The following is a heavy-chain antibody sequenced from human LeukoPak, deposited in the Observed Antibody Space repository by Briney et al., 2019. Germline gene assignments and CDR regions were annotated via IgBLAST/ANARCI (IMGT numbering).Heavy chain of an antibody. D-gene: IGHD3-10*01. CDR1: GYTFTDYH. V-gene: IGHV1-2*02. Sequence: ASVKVSCKASGYTFTDYHMHWVRQAPGQGLEWMGWINPNSGDTNYAQKFQGRVTMTRDTSTDTAYMELSRLRSEDTAVYYCATPGVRGVIWYFDYWGQGTLVTVSS. J-gene: IGHJ4*02. CDR3: ATPGVRGVIWYFDY. CDR2: INPNSGDT.